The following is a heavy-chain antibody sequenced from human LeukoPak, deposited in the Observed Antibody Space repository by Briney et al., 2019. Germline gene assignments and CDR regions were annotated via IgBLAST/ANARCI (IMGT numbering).Heavy chain of an antibody. CDR2: IIPVFDMT. CDR1: GDTFDRFP. CDR3: TKGPHDYGDFVYF. J-gene: IGHJ4*02. V-gene: IGHV1-69*04. Sequence: SVEVSCKASGDTFDRFPISWVRLAPGQGLEWMGRIIPVFDMTNYAPKFQGRITMTADISTTTAYMELRSLKSEDSAIYYCTKGPHDYGDFVYFWGQGTRVTVSS. D-gene: IGHD4-17*01.